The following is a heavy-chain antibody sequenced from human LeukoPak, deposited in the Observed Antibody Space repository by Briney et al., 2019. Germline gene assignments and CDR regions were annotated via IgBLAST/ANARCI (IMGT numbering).Heavy chain of an antibody. J-gene: IGHJ5*02. D-gene: IGHD6-19*01. V-gene: IGHV1-8*01. Sequence: ASVKVSCKASGYTFTSYDINWVRQATGQGLEWMGWMNPNSGNTGYVEKFQGRVNMTRDASISTAYMELSSLRSEDTAVYYCARGFTSGWYANWFDPWGQGTLSPSPQ. CDR2: MNPNSGNT. CDR3: ARGFTSGWYANWFDP. CDR1: GYTFTSYD.